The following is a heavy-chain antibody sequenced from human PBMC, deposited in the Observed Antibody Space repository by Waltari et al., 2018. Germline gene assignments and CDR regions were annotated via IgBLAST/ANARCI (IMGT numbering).Heavy chain of an antibody. J-gene: IGHJ4*02. D-gene: IGHD3-22*01. CDR3: ARHDSSGYYGDGGRLFDY. CDR2: IYYSGST. CDR1: GGSISSSSYY. Sequence: QLQLQESGPGLVKPSETLSLTCTVSGGSISSSSYYWGWIRQPPGKGLEWIWSIYYSGSTYYTPSLKSRVTISVDTSKNQFSRKLSSVTAADTAVYYCARHDSSGYYGDGGRLFDYWGQGTLVTVSS. V-gene: IGHV4-39*01.